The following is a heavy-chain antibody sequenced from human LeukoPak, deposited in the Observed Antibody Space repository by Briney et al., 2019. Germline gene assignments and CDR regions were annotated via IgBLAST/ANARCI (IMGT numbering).Heavy chain of an antibody. V-gene: IGHV3-21*01. D-gene: IGHD3-22*01. CDR1: GFTFSSYN. J-gene: IGHJ3*02. Sequence: GGSLRLSCAASGFTFSSYNMNWVRQAPGKGLEWVSSISSSSSYVYYADSVKGRFTISRDNAKNSLYLQMNSLRAEDTAVYYCARDQFGYYYDSSGYYKVTGDAFDIWGQGTMVTASS. CDR3: ARDQFGYYYDSSGYYKVTGDAFDI. CDR2: ISSSSSYV.